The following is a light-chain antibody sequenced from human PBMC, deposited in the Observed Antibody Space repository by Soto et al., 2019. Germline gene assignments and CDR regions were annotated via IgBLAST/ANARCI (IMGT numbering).Light chain of an antibody. Sequence: DIQMTQSPSTLSASVGDRVTITCRASQTINNWLAWYQQKPGKAPKLLIYKTSSLQSGVPSRFSGSGSGTEFTLTLSCLQPDDFATYYCQQYNSYSLDTFGQGTKLEIK. CDR3: QQYNSYSLDT. CDR2: KTS. CDR1: QTINNW. V-gene: IGKV1-5*03. J-gene: IGKJ2*01.